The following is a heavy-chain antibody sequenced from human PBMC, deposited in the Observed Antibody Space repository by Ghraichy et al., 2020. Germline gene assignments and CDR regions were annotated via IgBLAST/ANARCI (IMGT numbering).Heavy chain of an antibody. Sequence: GGSLRLSCAASGFTFSSYWMHWVRQAPGKGLVWVSCIKYDGSYSEYADSVKGRFTISRDNAKNTLYLQMNSLRVEDTAVYYCARDRYSSGDYWGQGTLVTVSS. CDR2: IKYDGSYS. J-gene: IGHJ4*02. V-gene: IGHV3-74*01. CDR1: GFTFSSYW. D-gene: IGHD6-19*01. CDR3: ARDRYSSGDY.